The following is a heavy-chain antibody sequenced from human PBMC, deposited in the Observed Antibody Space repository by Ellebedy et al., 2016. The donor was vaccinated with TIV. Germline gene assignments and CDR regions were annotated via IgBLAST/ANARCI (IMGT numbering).Heavy chain of an antibody. D-gene: IGHD2-21*02. CDR3: ARTTWGYGVTAISFDY. CDR1: GYSFATYG. CDR2: ISTHYGKT. V-gene: IGHV1-18*01. Sequence: ASVKVSXXASGYSFATYGISWVRQAPGQGLEWMGWISTHYGKTHYVQKFQDRVTMTTDTSTSTGYMELRSLRSDDTAVYYCARTTWGYGVTAISFDYWGQGTLVTVSS. J-gene: IGHJ4*02.